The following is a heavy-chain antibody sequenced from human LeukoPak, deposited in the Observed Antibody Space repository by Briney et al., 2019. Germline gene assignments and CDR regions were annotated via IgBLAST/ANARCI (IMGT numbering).Heavy chain of an antibody. J-gene: IGHJ4*02. CDR3: ARDLGPTTKIAVAGTGFGW. D-gene: IGHD6-19*01. CDR2: IWYDGSNK. Sequence: GGSLRLSCAASGXTFSSYGMHWVRQAPGKGLEWVAVIWYDGSNKYYADSVKGRFTISRDNAKNTLYLQMNSLRAEDTAVYYCARDLGPTTKIAVAGTGFGWWGQGTLVTVSS. V-gene: IGHV3-33*01. CDR1: GXTFSSYG.